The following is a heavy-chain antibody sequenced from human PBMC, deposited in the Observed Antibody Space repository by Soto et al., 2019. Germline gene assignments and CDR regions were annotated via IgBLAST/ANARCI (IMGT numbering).Heavy chain of an antibody. CDR2: IIPIFGTA. CDR3: ARKPRIAARTDRYYYYGMDV. CDR1: GGTFSSYA. J-gene: IGHJ6*02. D-gene: IGHD6-6*01. V-gene: IGHV1-69*12. Sequence: QVQLVQSGAEVKKPGSSVKVSCKASGGTFSSYAISWVRQAPGQGLEWMGGIIPIFGTANYAQKFQGRVTITEDESTSTAYMELSSLRCEDTAVYYCARKPRIAARTDRYYYYGMDVWGQGTTVTVSS.